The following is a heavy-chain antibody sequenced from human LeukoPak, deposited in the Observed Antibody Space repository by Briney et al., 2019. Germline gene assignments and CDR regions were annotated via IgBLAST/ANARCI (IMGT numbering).Heavy chain of an antibody. CDR1: GFTFRSHW. CDR2: IKPDGIDK. D-gene: IGHD5-24*01. CDR3: ATISAQTFDI. J-gene: IGHJ3*02. Sequence: PGGSLRLSCVGSGFTFRSHWVNWVRQSPGKGLEWVANIKPDGIDKYYVDPARGRFTVSRDNAKNSAFLQMNRLRAEGTAIYYCATISAQTFDIWGQGTLVSVSS. V-gene: IGHV3-7*01.